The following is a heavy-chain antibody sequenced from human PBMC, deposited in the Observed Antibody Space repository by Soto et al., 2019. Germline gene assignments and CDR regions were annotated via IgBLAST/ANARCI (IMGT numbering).Heavy chain of an antibody. D-gene: IGHD6-19*01. CDR1: GGSISSGGYY. Sequence: QVQLQESGPGLVKPSQTLSLTCTVSGGSISSGGYYWSWIRQHPGKGLEWIGYIYYSGSTYYNPSLKSRVTISVDTSKNQFSLKLSSVTAADTPVYYCARGRVSVAGTRAFDIWGQGTMVTVSS. V-gene: IGHV4-31*03. J-gene: IGHJ3*02. CDR3: ARGRVSVAGTRAFDI. CDR2: IYYSGST.